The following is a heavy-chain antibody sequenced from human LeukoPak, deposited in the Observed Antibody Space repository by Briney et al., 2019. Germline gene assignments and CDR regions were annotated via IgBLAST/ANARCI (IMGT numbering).Heavy chain of an antibody. D-gene: IGHD1-26*01. J-gene: IGHJ4*02. CDR2: INPNSGGT. Sequence: ASVKVSCKASGCTFTGYYMHWVRQAPGQGLEWMGWINPNSGGTNYAQKFQGRVTMTRDMSTSTVYMELSSLRSEDTAVYYCARGPLVGAPTFDYWGQGTLVTVSS. CDR3: ARGPLVGAPTFDY. CDR1: GCTFTGYY. V-gene: IGHV1-2*02.